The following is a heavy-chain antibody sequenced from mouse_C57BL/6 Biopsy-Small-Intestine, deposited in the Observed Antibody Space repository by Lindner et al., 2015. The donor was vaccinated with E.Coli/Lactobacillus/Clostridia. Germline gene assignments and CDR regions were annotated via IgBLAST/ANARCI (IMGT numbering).Heavy chain of an antibody. D-gene: IGHD1-1*01. CDR2: INPGSGNT. V-gene: IGHV1-54*01. Sequence: VQLQESGAELVRPGTSVKVSCKASGYAFTNYLIEWVKQRPGQGLEWIGVINPGSGNTNYNEKFKDKATLTADKSSSTAYMQLGSLTSEDSAVYFCARNYYGKRGFDYWGQGTTLTVSS. CDR3: ARNYYGKRGFDY. CDR1: GYAFTNYL. J-gene: IGHJ2*01.